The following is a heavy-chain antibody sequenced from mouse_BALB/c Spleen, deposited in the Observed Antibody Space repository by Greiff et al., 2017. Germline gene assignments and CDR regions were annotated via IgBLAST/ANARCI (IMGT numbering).Heavy chain of an antibody. V-gene: IGHV5-17*02. D-gene: IGHD2-10*02. CDR2: ISSGSSTI. CDR1: GFTFSSFG. CDR3: ARSYGNYQLSYYYAMDY. Sequence: EVKVVESGGGLVQPGGSRKLSCAASGFTFSSFGMHWVRQAPEKGLEWVAYISSGSSTIYYADTVKGRFTISRDNPKNTLFLQMTSLRSEDTAMYYCARSYGNYQLSYYYAMDYWGQGTSVTVSS. J-gene: IGHJ4*01.